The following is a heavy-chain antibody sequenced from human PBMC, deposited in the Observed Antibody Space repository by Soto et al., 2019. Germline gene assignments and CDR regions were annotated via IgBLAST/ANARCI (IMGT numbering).Heavy chain of an antibody. CDR1: GYTFTSYG. CDR2: ISAYNGNT. V-gene: IGHV1-18*01. D-gene: IGHD1-7*01. Sequence: ASVKVSCKASGYTFTSYGISWVRQAPGQGLEWMGWISAYNGNTNYAQKFQGRVTMTTDTSTSTTYMELRSLRSDDTAVYYCARVALPNLELRSHWFDPWGQGTLVTVSS. J-gene: IGHJ5*02. CDR3: ARVALPNLELRSHWFDP.